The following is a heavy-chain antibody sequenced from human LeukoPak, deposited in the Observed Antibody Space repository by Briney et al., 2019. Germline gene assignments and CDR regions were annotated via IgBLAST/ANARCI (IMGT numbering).Heavy chain of an antibody. CDR3: AKDLTSDFGGAFDP. V-gene: IGHV3-30-3*01. CDR2: ISYDGSNK. D-gene: IGHD3-10*01. Sequence: HPGGSLRLSCAASGFTFSSYAMHWVRQAPGKGLEWVAVISYDGSNKYYADSVKGRFTISRDNSKNTLYLQMNSLRAEDTAVYYCAKDLTSDFGGAFDPWGQGTLVTVSS. J-gene: IGHJ5*02. CDR1: GFTFSSYA.